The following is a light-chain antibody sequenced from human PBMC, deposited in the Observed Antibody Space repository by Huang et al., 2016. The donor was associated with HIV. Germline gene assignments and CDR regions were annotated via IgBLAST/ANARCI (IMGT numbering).Light chain of an antibody. Sequence: EIVMTQSPATLSVSPRETVALSCRATQSLSGNLACYQHKPGQTPRLLNSATSIRAAGVRGRLSGSGSGSEFTLTISSLLSEDSAVYYCQHNNDWPRTFGQETKLEIK. CDR1: QSLSGN. CDR2: ATS. V-gene: IGKV3D-15*01. CDR3: QHNNDWPRT. J-gene: IGKJ2*01.